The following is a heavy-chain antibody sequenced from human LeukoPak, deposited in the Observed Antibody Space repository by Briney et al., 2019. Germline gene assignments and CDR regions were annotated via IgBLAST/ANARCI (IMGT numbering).Heavy chain of an antibody. V-gene: IGHV3-21*01. CDR3: AREDASGLDY. J-gene: IGHJ4*02. D-gene: IGHD6-19*01. CDR1: GFTVSSNY. Sequence: GGSLRLSCAASGFTVSSNYMSWVRQAPGKGLEWVSSISSSSRYIYYADSVKGRFTISRDNAKNSLYLQMNSLRAEDTALYYCAREDASGLDYWGQGTLVTVSS. CDR2: ISSSSRYI.